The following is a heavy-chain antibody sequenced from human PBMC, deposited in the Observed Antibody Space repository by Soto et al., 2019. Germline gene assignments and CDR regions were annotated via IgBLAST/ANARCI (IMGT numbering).Heavy chain of an antibody. CDR1: GFTFSSYG. D-gene: IGHD5-18*01. V-gene: IGHV3-30*18. CDR3: AKVLGHRLLLPDFDH. J-gene: IGHJ4*02. CDR2: ISYDGSNK. Sequence: PGGSLRLSCAASGFTFSSYGMHWVRQAPGKGLEWVAVISYDGSNKYYADSVKGRFTISRDNSKNTLYLQMNSLRAEDTAVYYCAKVLGHRLLLPDFDHWGQGTLVTFSS.